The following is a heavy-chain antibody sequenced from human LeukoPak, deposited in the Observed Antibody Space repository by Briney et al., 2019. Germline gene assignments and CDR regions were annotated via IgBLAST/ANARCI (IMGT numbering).Heavy chain of an antibody. CDR3: AKDGGNNWNDGNWFDP. Sequence: GGSLRLSCAASGFTFSSYGMHWVRQAPGKGQEWVAFIRYDGSNKYYADSVKGRFTISRDNSKNTLYLQINSLRAEDTAVYYCAKDGGNNWNDGNWFDPWGQGTLVTVSS. V-gene: IGHV3-30*02. CDR2: IRYDGSNK. J-gene: IGHJ5*02. D-gene: IGHD1-1*01. CDR1: GFTFSSYG.